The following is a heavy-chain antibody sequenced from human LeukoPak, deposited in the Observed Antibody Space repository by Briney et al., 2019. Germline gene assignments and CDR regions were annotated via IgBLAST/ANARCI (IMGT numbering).Heavy chain of an antibody. Sequence: ASVKVSCKASGYTFTSYGSSWVRQAPGQGLERMGWISAYNGNTNYAQKLQGRVTMTTDTSTSTAYMELRSLRSDDTAVYYCARTDMYSSGWYFDYWGQGTLVTVSS. J-gene: IGHJ4*02. V-gene: IGHV1-18*01. CDR2: ISAYNGNT. D-gene: IGHD6-19*01. CDR1: GYTFTSYG. CDR3: ARTDMYSSGWYFDY.